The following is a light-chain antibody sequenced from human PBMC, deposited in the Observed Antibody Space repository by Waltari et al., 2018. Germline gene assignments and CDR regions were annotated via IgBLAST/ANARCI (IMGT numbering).Light chain of an antibody. CDR1: QDIGNY. J-gene: IGKJ2*01. Sequence: GDRVTITCRASQDIGNYLAWYQQKPGKPPRLLIYDASTLHSAGPSRLSGSGSGTDFTLTISSLQPEDVATYYCQKYNTAPPLYAFGQGTKLEIK. CDR3: QKYNTAPPLYA. V-gene: IGKV1-27*01. CDR2: DAS.